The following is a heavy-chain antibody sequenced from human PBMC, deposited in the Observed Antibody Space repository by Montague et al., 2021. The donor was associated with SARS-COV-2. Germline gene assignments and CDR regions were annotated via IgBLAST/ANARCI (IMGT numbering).Heavy chain of an antibody. CDR1: GGSISSSSYY. V-gene: IGHV4-39*01. D-gene: IGHD3-10*01. CDR3: ARHYYGSGSYYLGEFDY. J-gene: IGHJ4*02. Sequence: ETLSLTCTVSGGSISSSSYYWGWIRQPPGKGLEWIGSIYYSGSTYYSPSPKSRVTISVDTSKNQLSLKLSSVTAADTAVYYCARHYYGSGSYYLGEFDYWGQGTLVTVSS. CDR2: IYYSGST.